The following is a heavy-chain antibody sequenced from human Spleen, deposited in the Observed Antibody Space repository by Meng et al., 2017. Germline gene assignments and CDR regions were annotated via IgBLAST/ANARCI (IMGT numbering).Heavy chain of an antibody. CDR3: ARGPTTMAHDFDY. J-gene: IGHJ4*02. Sequence: QARLQQWGAVLLKPSETLSLTCVVSGGSFSDYYWSWIRQPPGKGLEWIGEINHSGSTNYNPSLESRATISVDTSQNNLSLKLSSVTAADSAVYYCARGPTTMAHDFDYWGQGTLVTVSS. D-gene: IGHD4-11*01. CDR1: GGSFSDYY. V-gene: IGHV4-34*01. CDR2: INHSGST.